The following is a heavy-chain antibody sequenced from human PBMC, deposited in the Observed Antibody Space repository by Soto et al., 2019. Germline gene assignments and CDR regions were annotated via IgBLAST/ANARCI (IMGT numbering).Heavy chain of an antibody. CDR3: ARGGEGDCTSGSCLAYWSEP. V-gene: IGHV3-23*01. CDR1: GFTFNTYA. Sequence: EVQLLESGGGLVQPGGSLRLSCAGSGFTFNTYAMSWVRQAPGEGLEWVSAITGSGDRTFYVDSVKGPFTISRDNSSKTLYLQMSSLRAEDTAVYYCARGGEGDCTSGSCLAYWSEPGGQGTLVTVSS. CDR2: ITGSGDRT. D-gene: IGHD2-8*01. J-gene: IGHJ5*02.